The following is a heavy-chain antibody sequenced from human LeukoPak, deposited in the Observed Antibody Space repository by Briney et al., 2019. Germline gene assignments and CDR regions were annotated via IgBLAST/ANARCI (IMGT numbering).Heavy chain of an antibody. V-gene: IGHV4-30-4*08. D-gene: IGHD5-12*01. CDR1: GGSISSGGYY. CDR3: ARDRRDIVVSYFDY. J-gene: IGHJ4*02. Sequence: PSETLSLTCTVSGGSISSGGYYWSWIRQHPGKGLEWIGYIYYSGSTYYNPSLKSRVTISVDTSKNQFSLKLSSVTAADTAVYYCARDRRDIVVSYFDYWGQGTLVTVSS. CDR2: IYYSGST.